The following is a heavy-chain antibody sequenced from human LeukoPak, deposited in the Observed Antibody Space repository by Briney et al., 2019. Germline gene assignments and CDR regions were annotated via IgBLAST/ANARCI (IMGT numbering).Heavy chain of an antibody. D-gene: IGHD3-22*01. CDR3: ARVGRDYDSSGYYYSPYYYYYYMDV. Sequence: GGSLRLSCAASGFTFSSYSMNWVRQAPGKGLEWVSSISSSSSYIYYADSVKGRFTISRDNAKNTLYLQMNSLRAEDTAVYYCARVGRDYDSSGYYYSPYYYYYYMDVWGKGTTVTVSS. CDR1: GFTFSSYS. V-gene: IGHV3-21*01. CDR2: ISSSSSYI. J-gene: IGHJ6*03.